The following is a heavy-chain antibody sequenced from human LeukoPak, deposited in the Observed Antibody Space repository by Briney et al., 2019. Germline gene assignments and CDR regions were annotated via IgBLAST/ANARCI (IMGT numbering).Heavy chain of an antibody. Sequence: LETLSLTCTVSGGSISSYSWSWVRQPPGRGLEWIGYIYYSGSTTYNPSLKSRVTISLDTSKNQFSLKLTSVTAADTAVYYCARDYGDYLFDYWGQGTLVTVSS. J-gene: IGHJ4*02. CDR2: IYYSGST. D-gene: IGHD4-17*01. CDR1: GGSISSYS. V-gene: IGHV4-59*12. CDR3: ARDYGDYLFDY.